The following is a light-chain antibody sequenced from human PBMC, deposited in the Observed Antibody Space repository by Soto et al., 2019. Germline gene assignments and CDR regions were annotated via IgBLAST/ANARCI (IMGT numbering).Light chain of an antibody. CDR2: GAS. V-gene: IGKV3-15*01. J-gene: IGKJ1*01. CDR3: QQYNNWPWT. Sequence: IVMNQSPGTLSVSPVERATLSCRASQSVSSNLAWYQQKPGQAPRLLIYGASTRATGIPARFSGSGSGTEFTLTISSLQSEDFAVYYCQQYNNWPWTFGQGTKVDIK. CDR1: QSVSSN.